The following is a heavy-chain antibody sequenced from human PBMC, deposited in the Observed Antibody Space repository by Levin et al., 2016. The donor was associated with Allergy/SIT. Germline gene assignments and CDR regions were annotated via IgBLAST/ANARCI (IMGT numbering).Heavy chain of an antibody. CDR1: GGSISSGGYS. V-gene: IGHV4-30-2*01. CDR2: IYHSGST. D-gene: IGHD2-2*01. J-gene: IGHJ2*01. CDR3: ARAPLGYCSSTSCYDWYFDL. Sequence: SETLSLTCAVSGGSISSGGYSWSWIRQPPGKGLEWIGYIYHSGSTYYNPSLKSRVTISVDRSKNQFSLKLSSVTAADTAVYYCARAPLGYCSSTSCYDWYFDLWGRGTLVTVSS.